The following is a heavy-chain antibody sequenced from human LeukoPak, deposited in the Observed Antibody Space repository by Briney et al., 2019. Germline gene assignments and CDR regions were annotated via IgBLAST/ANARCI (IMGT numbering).Heavy chain of an antibody. CDR2: ISGNGGST. CDR3: VKDLYSSSRYYFDC. D-gene: IGHD6-13*01. Sequence: GGSLRLSCSASGFTFSSYAMHCVRQAPGKGLEYVSAISGNGGSTYYADSVQGRFTISRDNSKNTLYLQMSSLTAEDTAVYYCVKDLYSSSRYYFDCRGQGILVTVSS. V-gene: IGHV3-64D*09. J-gene: IGHJ4*02. CDR1: GFTFSSYA.